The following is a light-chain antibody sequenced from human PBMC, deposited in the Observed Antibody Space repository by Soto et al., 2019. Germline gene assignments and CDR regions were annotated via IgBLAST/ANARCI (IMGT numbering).Light chain of an antibody. CDR2: ATS. J-gene: IGKJ1*01. Sequence: EIVMTQSPGTLSVSLGERATLSCRASQSVGSNLAWHQQKPGQAPRLLIYATSTRATGVPARFSGSGSGTEVTLTSSGLQSEDFAVYHCQQYNNWPAAFGQGTKVEIK. CDR3: QQYNNWPAA. CDR1: QSVGSN. V-gene: IGKV3-15*01.